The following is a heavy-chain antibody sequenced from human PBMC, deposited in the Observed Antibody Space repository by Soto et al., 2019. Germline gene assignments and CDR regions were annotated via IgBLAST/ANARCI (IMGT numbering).Heavy chain of an antibody. CDR3: AKDSTWGPEEYYFDY. CDR1: GFTFADYA. J-gene: IGHJ4*02. V-gene: IGHV3-9*01. D-gene: IGHD1-26*01. Sequence: EVQLVESGGGLVQPGRSLRLSCAASGFTFADYAMHWVRQAPGKGLEWVSGITWNSGSIGYADSVKGLFTISRDNAKNSLYLQMNSLRSEDTAFYYCAKDSTWGPEEYYFDYWGQGTLVTVSS. CDR2: ITWNSGSI.